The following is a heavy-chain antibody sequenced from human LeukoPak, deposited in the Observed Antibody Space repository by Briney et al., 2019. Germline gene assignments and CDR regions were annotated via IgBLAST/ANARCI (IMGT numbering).Heavy chain of an antibody. J-gene: IGHJ4*02. CDR1: GGSISSGGYY. D-gene: IGHD3-22*01. CDR3: ARQRSYDSSGYYYPPAADFDY. V-gene: IGHV4-61*08. Sequence: PSETLSLTCTVSGGSISSGGYYWSWIRQPPGKGLEWIGYIYYSGSTNYNPSLKSRVTISVDTSKNQFSLKLSSVTAADTAVYYCARQRSYDSSGYYYPPAADFDYWGQGTLVTVSS. CDR2: IYYSGST.